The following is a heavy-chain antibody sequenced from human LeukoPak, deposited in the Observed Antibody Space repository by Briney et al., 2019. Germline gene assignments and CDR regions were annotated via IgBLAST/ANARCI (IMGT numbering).Heavy chain of an antibody. CDR1: GYTFTSYD. D-gene: IGHD5-18*01. CDR3: ARVPPQRYSYDTPLDY. J-gene: IGHJ4*02. Sequence: ASVKVSCKASGYTFTSYDINWVRQATGQGLEWMGWMSPNSGNTGYAQKFQGRVTMTRNTSISTAYMELSSLRSEDTAVYYCARVPPQRYSYDTPLDYWGQGTLVTVSS. V-gene: IGHV1-8*01. CDR2: MSPNSGNT.